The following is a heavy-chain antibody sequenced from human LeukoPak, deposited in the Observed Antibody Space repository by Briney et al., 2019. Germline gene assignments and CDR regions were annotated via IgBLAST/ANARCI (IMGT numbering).Heavy chain of an antibody. CDR2: ITGSGGLT. D-gene: IGHD6-6*01. Sequence: PGGSLRLSCAASGLPFSAHGMSWARQAPGKGLEWVSHITGSGGLTYYSNSVRGRFTISRDNSKNTLFLQMNSLRADDTAVYYCAKDLWSGSSNTFDFWGQGTLVTVSS. CDR3: AKDLWSGSSNTFDF. V-gene: IGHV3-23*01. J-gene: IGHJ3*01. CDR1: GLPFSAHG.